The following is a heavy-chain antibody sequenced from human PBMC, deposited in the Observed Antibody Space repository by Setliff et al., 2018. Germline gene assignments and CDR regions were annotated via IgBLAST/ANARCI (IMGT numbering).Heavy chain of an antibody. CDR3: ARDGPLYDNFWNAPGYMDV. D-gene: IGHD3-3*01. CDR2: IAYDGINK. Sequence: PGGSLRLSCAASGFSFRNYGMHWVRQAPGKGLEWVAVIAYDGINKYYADSVKGRFTISRDNSKNTVSLQMNSLRPEDTAVYYCARDGPLYDNFWNAPGYMDVWGKGTTVTVSS. V-gene: IGHV3-30*06. CDR1: GFSFRNYG. J-gene: IGHJ6*03.